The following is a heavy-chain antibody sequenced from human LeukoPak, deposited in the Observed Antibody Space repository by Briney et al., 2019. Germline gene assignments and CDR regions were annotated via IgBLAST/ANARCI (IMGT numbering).Heavy chain of an antibody. J-gene: IGHJ4*02. CDR2: ISYDGSNK. D-gene: IGHD3-22*01. CDR1: GFIFDNYA. CDR3: ARDPDYYDSSGSDDVDY. V-gene: IGHV3-30-3*01. Sequence: GGSLRLSCVASGFIFDNYAMSWVRQAPGKGLEWVAVISYDGSNKYYADSVKGRFTISRDNSKNTLYLQMNSLRAEDTAVYYCARDPDYYDSSGSDDVDYWGQGTLVTVSS.